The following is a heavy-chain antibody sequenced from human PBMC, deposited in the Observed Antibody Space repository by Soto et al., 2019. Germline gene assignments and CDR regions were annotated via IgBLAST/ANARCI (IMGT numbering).Heavy chain of an antibody. J-gene: IGHJ6*02. V-gene: IGHV1-69*13. D-gene: IGHD2-21*02. CDR1: GGTFSSYA. CDR2: IIPIFGTA. CDR3: ARGARNEDTYCGGDCYSIYYYYYGMDV. Sequence: SVKVSCKASGGTFSSYAISWVRQAPGQGLEWMGGIIPIFGTANYAQKFQGRVTITADESTSTAYMELSSLRSEDTAVYYCARGARNEDTYCGGDCYSIYYYYYGMDVWGQGTTVTVSS.